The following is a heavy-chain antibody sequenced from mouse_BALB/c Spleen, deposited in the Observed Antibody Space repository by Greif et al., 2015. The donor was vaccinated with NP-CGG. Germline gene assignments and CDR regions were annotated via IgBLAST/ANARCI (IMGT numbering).Heavy chain of an antibody. CDR3: AGGGNYGYAMDS. CDR2: IYPGDGDT. J-gene: IGHJ4*01. CDR1: GYAFSSYW. V-gene: IGHV1-80*01. D-gene: IGHD1-1*02. Sequence: QVQLQQPGAELVRPGSSVKISCKASGYAFSSYWMNWVKQRPGQGLEWIGQIYPGDGDTNYNGKFKGKATLTADKSSSTAYMQLSSLTSEDSAVYFCAGGGNYGYAMDSWGQGTSVTVSS.